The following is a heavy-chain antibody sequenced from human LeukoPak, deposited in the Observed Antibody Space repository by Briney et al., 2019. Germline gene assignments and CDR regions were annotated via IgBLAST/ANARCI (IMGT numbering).Heavy chain of an antibody. D-gene: IGHD3-10*01. J-gene: IGHJ5*02. V-gene: IGHV7-4-1*02. CDR2: INTNTGNP. CDR1: GYTFTSCA. Sequence: ASVKVCCKASGYTFTSCAMNWVRQAPGQGLEWMRWINTNTGNPTYAQGFTGRFVFSLDTSVSTAYLQISSLKAEDTAVYYCARDYYGSGSPHWFDPWGQGTLVTVSS. CDR3: ARDYYGSGSPHWFDP.